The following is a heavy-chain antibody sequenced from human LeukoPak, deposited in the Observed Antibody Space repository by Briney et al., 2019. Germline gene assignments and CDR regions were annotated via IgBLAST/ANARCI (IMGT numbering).Heavy chain of an antibody. J-gene: IGHJ4*02. CDR3: TRDPHSSGWYDY. D-gene: IGHD6-19*01. V-gene: IGHV1-2*06. CDR1: GYTFTGYY. CDR2: INPNNGAT. Sequence: ASVKVSCKASGYTFTGYYMHWVRQAPGQGLEWMGRINPNNGATNYAQKLQGRVTITGDTSISTAYMELSSLGSDDTAVYYCTRDPHSSGWYDYWGQGTLVTVSS.